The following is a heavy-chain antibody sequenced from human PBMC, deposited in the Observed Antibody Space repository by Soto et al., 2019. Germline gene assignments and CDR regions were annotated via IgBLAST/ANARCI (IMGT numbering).Heavy chain of an antibody. Sequence: GASVKVSCKASGYTFTSYAMHWVRQAPGQRLEWMGWINAGNGNTKYSQKFQGRVTITRDTSASTAYMELSSLRSEDTAVYYCAILWCTNGVCWFDSWGQGTLVTVSA. CDR2: INAGNGNT. CDR3: AILWCTNGVCWFDS. D-gene: IGHD2-8*01. J-gene: IGHJ5*01. V-gene: IGHV1-3*01. CDR1: GYTFTSYA.